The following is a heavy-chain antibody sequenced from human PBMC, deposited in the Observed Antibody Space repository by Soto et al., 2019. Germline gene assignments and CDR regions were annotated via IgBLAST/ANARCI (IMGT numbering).Heavy chain of an antibody. Sequence: GGSLRLSCAASEFTFSDYYMSWIRQAPGKGLEWVSYINSRSSSTNYADSVKGRFTISRDNAKNLLYLQMSSLTVEDTAVYYCVKGRNWASGSDYRGQGTLVTVSS. D-gene: IGHD7-27*01. CDR2: INSRSSST. CDR3: VKGRNWASGSDY. J-gene: IGHJ4*02. V-gene: IGHV3-11*05. CDR1: EFTFSDYY.